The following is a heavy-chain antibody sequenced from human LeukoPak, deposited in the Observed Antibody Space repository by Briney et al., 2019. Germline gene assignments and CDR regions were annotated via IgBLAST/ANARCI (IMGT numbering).Heavy chain of an antibody. V-gene: IGHV1-18*01. CDR2: ISAYNGNT. J-gene: IGHJ5*02. Sequence: ASVKVSCKASGYTFTSYGISWVRQAPGQGLEWMGWISAYNGNTNYAQKLQGRVTMTTDTSTSTAYMELRSLRSDDTAVYYCARTPFALGSSSVLTWFDPWGQGTLVTVSS. D-gene: IGHD6-6*01. CDR3: ARTPFALGSSSVLTWFDP. CDR1: GYTFTSYG.